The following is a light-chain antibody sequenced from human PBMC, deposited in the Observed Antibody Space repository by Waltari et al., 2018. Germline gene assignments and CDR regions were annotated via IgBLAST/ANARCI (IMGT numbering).Light chain of an antibody. J-gene: IGLJ2*01. Sequence: QSALTQPRSVSGSPGQSVTISCTKTNSDIDPFNYVSWYQQHPGKAPKLVIYDVRVRPSWVPDRFSGPRSGNTASLIISGPQPEDEADYYCSSFPGGSLVFGGGTELTVL. CDR3: SSFPGGSLV. CDR2: DVR. CDR1: NSDIDPFNY. V-gene: IGLV2-11*01.